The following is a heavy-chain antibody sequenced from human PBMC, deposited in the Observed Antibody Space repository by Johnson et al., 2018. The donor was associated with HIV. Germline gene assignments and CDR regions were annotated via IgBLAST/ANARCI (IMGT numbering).Heavy chain of an antibody. CDR3: ARDWGTIQLWSSGAFDI. V-gene: IGHV3-7*01. J-gene: IGHJ3*02. D-gene: IGHD5-18*01. Sequence: VQLVESGGGLVKPGGSLRLSCAASGFTFSSYWMSWVRQAPGKGLEWVANIKQDGSEKYYVDSVKGRFTISRDNAKNSLYLQMNSLRAEDTAVYYCARDWGTIQLWSSGAFDIWDQGTMVTVSS. CDR1: GFTFSSYW. CDR2: IKQDGSEK.